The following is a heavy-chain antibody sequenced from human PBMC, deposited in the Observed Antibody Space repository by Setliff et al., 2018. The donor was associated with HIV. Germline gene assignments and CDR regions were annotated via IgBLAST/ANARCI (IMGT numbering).Heavy chain of an antibody. CDR2: IIPVLGLS. CDR3: ASYSGSYYFILHY. D-gene: IGHD1-26*01. J-gene: IGHJ4*02. CDR1: GDTFSSYA. Sequence: ASVKVSCKASGDTFSSYAISWVRQAPGQGLEWMGGIIPVLGLSYYAQNFQGRVTITADESTSTAYMELSSLRSEDTAVYYCASYSGSYYFILHYWGQGTPVTVSS. V-gene: IGHV1-69*10.